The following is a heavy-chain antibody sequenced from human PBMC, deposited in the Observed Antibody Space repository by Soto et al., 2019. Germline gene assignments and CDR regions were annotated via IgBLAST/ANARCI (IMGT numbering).Heavy chain of an antibody. CDR1: GFTFSGYW. Sequence: EVQLVESGGGLVQPGGSLRLSCAASGFTFSGYWMTWVRQAPGKGLEWVANINQDGGEKFYVHSVKGRFTISRDNVKRSLYLEMSSLRADDTAVYYCARSRGGMTSVWGRDGFDVWGQGTTVTVSS. CDR3: ARSRGGMTSVWGRDGFDV. V-gene: IGHV3-7*03. J-gene: IGHJ6*02. CDR2: INQDGGEK. D-gene: IGHD2-8*01.